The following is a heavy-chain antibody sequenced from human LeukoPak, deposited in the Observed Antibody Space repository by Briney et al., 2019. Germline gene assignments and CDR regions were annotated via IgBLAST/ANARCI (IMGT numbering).Heavy chain of an antibody. CDR1: GGSISSGGYY. Sequence: PSETLSLTCTVSGGSISSGGYYWSWIRQHPGKGLEWIGYIYYSGSTNYNPSLKSRVTISLDTSKNQFSLNLRSVTAADTAVYYCARRDYALDYWGQGTLVIVSS. CDR3: ARRDYALDY. V-gene: IGHV4-61*08. CDR2: IYYSGST. J-gene: IGHJ4*02. D-gene: IGHD4-17*01.